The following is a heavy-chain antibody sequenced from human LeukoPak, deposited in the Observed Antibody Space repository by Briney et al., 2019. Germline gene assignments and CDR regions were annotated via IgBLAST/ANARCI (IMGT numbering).Heavy chain of an antibody. V-gene: IGHV1-46*02. CDR2: IKHSGGST. J-gene: IGHJ4*02. D-gene: IGHD6-13*01. CDR3: ARDFSWSVDY. Sequence: ASVKVSCTASGDILNSYHIHWVRQAPGQGLEWMGIIKHSGGSTTYAQKFQGRLTMTRDTSTGTANMELSSLTSEDTAVYYCARDFSWSVDYWGQGALVTVSS. CDR1: GDILNSYH.